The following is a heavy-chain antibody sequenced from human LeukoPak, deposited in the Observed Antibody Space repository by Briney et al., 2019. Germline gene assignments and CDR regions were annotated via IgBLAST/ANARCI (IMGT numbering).Heavy chain of an antibody. CDR1: GGSISSSSYY. J-gene: IGHJ4*02. V-gene: IGHV4-39*02. CDR2: IYYSGSS. D-gene: IGHD2-2*01. Sequence: KPSETLSLTCTVSGGSISSSSYYWGWIRQPPGKGLEWIGSIYYSGSSYYNPSLKSRVTISVDTSKNQFSLKLSSVTAADTAVYYCARDRALEYCSSTSCQLFDYWGQGTLVTVSS. CDR3: ARDRALEYCSSTSCQLFDY.